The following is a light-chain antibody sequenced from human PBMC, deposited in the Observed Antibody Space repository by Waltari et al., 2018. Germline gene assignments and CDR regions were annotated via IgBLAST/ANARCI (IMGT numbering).Light chain of an antibody. Sequence: EIMLTQSPGALSASPGERATLSCRASRSVRSNLVWFQQKPGQAPRLLIYGASTRATDIPARFSGSGSETEFTLTISSMQSEDFAVYYCQQYHTWPRTFGQGTKLDIK. J-gene: IGKJ2*01. CDR1: RSVRSN. V-gene: IGKV3-15*01. CDR3: QQYHTWPRT. CDR2: GAS.